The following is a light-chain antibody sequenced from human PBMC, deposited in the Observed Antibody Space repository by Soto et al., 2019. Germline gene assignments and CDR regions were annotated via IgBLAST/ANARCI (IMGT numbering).Light chain of an antibody. CDR2: AAS. CDR1: QSVSSNY. V-gene: IGKV3-20*01. CDR3: QQYESPWT. J-gene: IGKJ1*01. Sequence: EILLTQSPGTLSLSPGQGATLSCRASQSVSSNYLAWYQQKPGQAPRLLIYAASSRATGIPDRFSGSGSGTDFTPTITRLEAEDFAVYFCQQYESPWTFGQGTKVEVK.